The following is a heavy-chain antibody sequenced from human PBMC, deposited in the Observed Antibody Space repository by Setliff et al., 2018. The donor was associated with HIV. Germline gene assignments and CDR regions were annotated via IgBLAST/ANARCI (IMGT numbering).Heavy chain of an antibody. CDR1: GGSFSGYY. CDR2: IDHSGGT. J-gene: IGHJ4*02. V-gene: IGHV4-34*01. D-gene: IGHD2-2*01. Sequence: SETLSLTCAVYGGSFSGYYWSWIRQTPGKGLERIGEIDHSGGTKYNPSLKSRVTISLDTSKNQFSLKLSSVTAADTAVYYCAKASSRYGPFDYWGQGTLVTVSS. CDR3: AKASSRYGPFDY.